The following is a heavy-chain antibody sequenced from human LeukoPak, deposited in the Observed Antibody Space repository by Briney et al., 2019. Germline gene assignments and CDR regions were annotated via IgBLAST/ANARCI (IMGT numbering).Heavy chain of an antibody. J-gene: IGHJ4*02. Sequence: SETLSLTCTVSGGSISSYYWSWIRQPPGKGLEWIGYIYYSGSTNYNPSLKSRVTISVDTSKNQFSQKLSSVTAADTAVYYCARFGGAFDYWGQGTLVTVSS. CDR3: ARFGGAFDY. CDR1: GGSISSYY. CDR2: IYYSGST. D-gene: IGHD3-10*01. V-gene: IGHV4-59*01.